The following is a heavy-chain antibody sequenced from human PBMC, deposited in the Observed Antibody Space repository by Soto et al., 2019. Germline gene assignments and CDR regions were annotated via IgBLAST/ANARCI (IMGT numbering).Heavy chain of an antibody. D-gene: IGHD3-16*02. Sequence: QVQLHQWGAGQLRASETLSLTCGVSGGSFSGYYWSWIRQPPGKGLEWIGEVNDRGNSNYNPYLKRRVVIPVHTPNSELSLKINTVTAADTSVSTCAKVRRRLPEALVDLWGQGTLVTVSS. J-gene: IGHJ4*02. V-gene: IGHV4-34*01. CDR1: GGSFSGYY. CDR3: AKVRRRLPEALVDL. CDR2: VNDRGNS.